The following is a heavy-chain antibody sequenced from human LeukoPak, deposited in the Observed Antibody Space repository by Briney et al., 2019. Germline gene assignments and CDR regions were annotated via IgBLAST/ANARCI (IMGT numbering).Heavy chain of an antibody. V-gene: IGHV4-38-2*02. CDR2: IYHSGST. J-gene: IGHJ4*02. D-gene: IGHD6-19*01. CDR1: GYSISSGYY. CDR3: ARDSRGAGWYVIDY. Sequence: SETLSLTCAVSGYSISSGYYWGWIRQPPGKGLEWIGSIYHSGSTYYNPSLKSRVTISVDTSKNQFSLKLSSVTAADTAVYYCARDSRGAGWYVIDYWGQGTLVTVSS.